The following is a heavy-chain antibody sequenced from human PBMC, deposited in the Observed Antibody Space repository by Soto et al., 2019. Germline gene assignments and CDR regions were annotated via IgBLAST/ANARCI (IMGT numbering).Heavy chain of an antibody. Sequence: EVQLVESGGGLVQPGGSLRLSCAASGFNFNAYSMNWVRQPPGKGLEWVSYISSASGTIDYADSVKGRFTISRDNAQNSLYLQMNSLRAEDTAVYYCAKDEFYAFDIWGRGTMVTVS. CDR3: AKDEFYAFDI. V-gene: IGHV3-48*01. D-gene: IGHD3-10*01. J-gene: IGHJ3*02. CDR1: GFNFNAYS. CDR2: ISSASGTI.